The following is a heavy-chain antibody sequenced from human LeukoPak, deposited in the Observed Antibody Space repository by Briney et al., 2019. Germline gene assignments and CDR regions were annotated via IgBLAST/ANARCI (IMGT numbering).Heavy chain of an antibody. Sequence: GGSLRLSCAASGFTFSSYAMHWVRQAPGKGLEWVAVISYDGSNKYYADSVEGRFTISRDNSKNTLYLQMNSLRAEDTAVYYCARDFRVGATNHDYWGQGTLVTVSS. D-gene: IGHD1-26*01. J-gene: IGHJ4*02. CDR3: ARDFRVGATNHDY. CDR2: ISYDGSNK. V-gene: IGHV3-30-3*01. CDR1: GFTFSSYA.